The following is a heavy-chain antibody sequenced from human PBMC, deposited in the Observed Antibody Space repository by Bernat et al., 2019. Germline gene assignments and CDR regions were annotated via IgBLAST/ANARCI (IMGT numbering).Heavy chain of an antibody. CDR3: AREDYGGNSKPFDY. J-gene: IGHJ4*02. CDR2: ISGTGGST. CDR1: GFTFSSYG. Sequence: VQLVESGGGVVQPGRSLRLSCAASGFTFSSYGMHWVRQAPGKGLEWVSAISGTGGSTYYADSVKGRFTISRDNSKNTLYLQMNSLRAEDTAGYYCAREDYGGNSKPFDYWGQGTLVTVSS. D-gene: IGHD4-23*01. V-gene: IGHV3-23*04.